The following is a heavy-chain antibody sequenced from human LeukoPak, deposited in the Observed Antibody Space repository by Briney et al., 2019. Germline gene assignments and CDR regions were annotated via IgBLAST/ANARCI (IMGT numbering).Heavy chain of an antibody. CDR1: GFTFSGSA. CDR2: IRSKANSYAT. CDR3: ARGMTTVTTWFDP. V-gene: IGHV3-73*01. J-gene: IGHJ5*02. Sequence: GGSLRLSCAASGFTFSGSAMHWVRQASGKGLEWVGRIRSKANSYATAYAASVKGRFTISRDDSKNTAYLQMNSLKTEDTAVYYCARGMTTVTTWFDPWGQGTLVTVSS. D-gene: IGHD4-17*01.